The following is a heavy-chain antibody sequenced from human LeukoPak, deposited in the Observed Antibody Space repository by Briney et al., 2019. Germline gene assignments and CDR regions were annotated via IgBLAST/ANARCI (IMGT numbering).Heavy chain of an antibody. CDR2: ISPIFGTA. CDR1: GGTFSSYA. Sequence: SGKVSCKASGGTFSSYAISWVRQAPGQGLEWMGGISPIFGTANYAQKFQGRVTIIADESTSTAYMELSSLRSEDTAVYYCARTETWCSSTSCYPQDLYYYYYYMDVWGKGTTVTVSS. V-gene: IGHV1-69*01. CDR3: ARTETWCSSTSCYPQDLYYYYYYMDV. J-gene: IGHJ6*03. D-gene: IGHD2-2*01.